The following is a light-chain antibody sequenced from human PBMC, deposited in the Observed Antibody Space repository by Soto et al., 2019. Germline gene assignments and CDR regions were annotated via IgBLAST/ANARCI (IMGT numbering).Light chain of an antibody. Sequence: EIVMTQSPATLSVSPGERATLSCRASQSVSRNLAWYQQKPGQAPRLLIYGASTRATGIPARFSGSGSRTGFTLTISSLQSEDFAVYYCQQYNNWPPRTFGQGTKVDIK. CDR3: QQYNNWPPRT. CDR1: QSVSRN. V-gene: IGKV3-15*01. J-gene: IGKJ1*01. CDR2: GAS.